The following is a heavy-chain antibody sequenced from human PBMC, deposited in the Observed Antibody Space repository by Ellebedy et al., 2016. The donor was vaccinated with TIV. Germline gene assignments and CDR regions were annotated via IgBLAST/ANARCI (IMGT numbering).Heavy chain of an antibody. CDR3: ASSRYHYYVGNTIFAY. D-gene: IGHD3-10*02. Sequence: AASVKVSCKASGYTFTSYYMHWVRQAPGQGLEWMGIINPNVNSTRYAQKFQGRVIMTRDTSTSTVYMELSSLRSEDTAVYYCASSRYHYYVGNTIFAYWGQGTLVTVSS. J-gene: IGHJ4*02. CDR2: INPNVNST. CDR1: GYTFTSYY. V-gene: IGHV1-46*01.